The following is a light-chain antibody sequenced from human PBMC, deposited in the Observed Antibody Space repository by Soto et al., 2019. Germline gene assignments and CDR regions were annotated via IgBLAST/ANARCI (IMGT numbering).Light chain of an antibody. CDR1: RGISHY. CDR3: LQHNTYPLI. CDR2: GAS. V-gene: IGKV1-17*03. Sequence: DIQMTQSPSAMSASVGDRVTITCRASRGISHYLAWFQQRPGKVPKRLIYGASTLESGVPSRFSGSGSGTEFTLTISSLQPEDFGTYYCLQHNTYPLIFGGGTKVAMK. J-gene: IGKJ4*01.